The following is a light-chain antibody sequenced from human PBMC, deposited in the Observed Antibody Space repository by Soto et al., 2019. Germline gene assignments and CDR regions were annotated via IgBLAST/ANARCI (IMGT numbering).Light chain of an antibody. CDR3: QSYDSTLSARYV. Sequence: QSVLTQPPSVSGAPGQRVTISCTGTSSNIGAHFDVHWYQQLPGAAPKLLIYGNNNRPSGVPDRFSGSKSGTSASLVITGLQSEDEGDYYCQSYDSTLSARYVFGTGTKLTGL. CDR1: SSNIGAHFD. J-gene: IGLJ1*01. V-gene: IGLV1-40*01. CDR2: GNN.